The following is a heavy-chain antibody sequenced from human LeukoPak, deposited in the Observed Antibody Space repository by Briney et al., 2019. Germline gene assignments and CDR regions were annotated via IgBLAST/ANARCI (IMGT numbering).Heavy chain of an antibody. V-gene: IGHV4-31*03. Sequence: SQTLSLTCTVSGGSISSGGYYWSWIRQHPGKGLEWSGYIYYSGSTYYNPSLKSRVTISVDRSKNQFSLKLSSVTAADTAVYYCARGNGGYYDSSGYPAPFDIWGQGTMVTVSS. D-gene: IGHD3-22*01. CDR2: IYYSGST. CDR3: ARGNGGYYDSSGYPAPFDI. J-gene: IGHJ3*02. CDR1: GGSISSGGYY.